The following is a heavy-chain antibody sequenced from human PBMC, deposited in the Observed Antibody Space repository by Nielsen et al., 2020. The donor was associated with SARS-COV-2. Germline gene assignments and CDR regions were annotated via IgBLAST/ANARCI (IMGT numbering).Heavy chain of an antibody. CDR2: IDPSDSYT. CDR1: GHSFTSYW. Sequence: KVSCKGSGHSFTSYWISWVRQMPGKGLEWMGRIDPSDSYTNYSPSFQGHVTISADKSISTAYLQWSSLKASDTAMYYCARQGRPWYFDLWGRGTLVTVSS. J-gene: IGHJ2*01. CDR3: ARQGRPWYFDL. V-gene: IGHV5-10-1*01.